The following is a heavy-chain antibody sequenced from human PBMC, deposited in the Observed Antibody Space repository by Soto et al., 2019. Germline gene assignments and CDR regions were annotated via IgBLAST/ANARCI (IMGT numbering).Heavy chain of an antibody. CDR3: ARGVGYCSGGSCFPVAGFDI. V-gene: IGHV4-34*01. Sequence: SETLSLTCAVYGGSLSGYYWSWIRQPPGKGLEWIGEINHSGSTNYNPSLKSRVTISVDTSKNQFSLKLSSVTAADTAVYYCARGVGYCSGGSCFPVAGFDIWGQGTMVTVSS. CDR1: GGSLSGYY. J-gene: IGHJ3*02. CDR2: INHSGST. D-gene: IGHD2-15*01.